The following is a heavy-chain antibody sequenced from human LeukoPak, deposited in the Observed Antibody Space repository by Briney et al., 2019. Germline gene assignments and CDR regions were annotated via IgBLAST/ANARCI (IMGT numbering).Heavy chain of an antibody. Sequence: PGGSLRLSCAASGFTFSSYWMHWVRQAPGKGLVWVSRINSDGSSTSYADSVKGRFTISRDNAKNTLYLQMNSLRAEDTAVYYCASPGYCSSTSCHHFDYWGQGTLVTVSS. J-gene: IGHJ4*02. CDR2: INSDGSST. CDR3: ASPGYCSSTSCHHFDY. CDR1: GFTFSSYW. V-gene: IGHV3-74*01. D-gene: IGHD2-2*01.